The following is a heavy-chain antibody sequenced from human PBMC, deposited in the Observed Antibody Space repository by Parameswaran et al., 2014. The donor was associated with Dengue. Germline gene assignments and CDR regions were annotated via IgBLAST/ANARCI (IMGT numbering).Heavy chain of an antibody. J-gene: IGHJ6*02. D-gene: IGHD6-19*01. Sequence: RWIRQPPGKGLEWIGEINHSGSTNYNPSLKSRVTISVDTSKNQFSLKLSSVTAADTAVYYCARALSHRSGKGPNSSGWLRGQGRTVTYYYYGMDVWGQGTTVTVSS. CDR2: INHSGST. CDR3: ARALSHRSGKGPNSSGWLRGQGRTVTYYYYGMDV. V-gene: IGHV4-34*01.